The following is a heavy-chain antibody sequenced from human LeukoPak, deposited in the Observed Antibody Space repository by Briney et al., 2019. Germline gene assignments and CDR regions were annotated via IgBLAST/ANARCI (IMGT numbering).Heavy chain of an antibody. J-gene: IGHJ4*02. CDR2: INHSGST. V-gene: IGHV4-34*01. CDR3: ARVVSYFDY. CDR1: GGSFSGYY. Sequence: SETLSLTCAVYGGSFSGYYWSWIRQPPGKGLEWIGEINHSGSTNYNPSLKSRVTISVDTSKNQFSLKLSPVTAADTAVYYCARVVSYFDYWGQGTLVTVSS. D-gene: IGHD2-2*01.